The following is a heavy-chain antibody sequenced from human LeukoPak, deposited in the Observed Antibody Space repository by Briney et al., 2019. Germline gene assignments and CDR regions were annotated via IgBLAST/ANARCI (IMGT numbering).Heavy chain of an antibody. Sequence: SETLSLTCAVYGGSFSGYYWSWIRQPPGKGLEWIGEINHSGSTNYNPSLKSRVTISVDTSKNQFSLRLSSVTAADTAVYYCARDGYSGNDGLWGQGTLVTVSS. CDR1: GGSFSGYY. V-gene: IGHV4-34*01. CDR2: INHSGST. J-gene: IGHJ4*02. D-gene: IGHD5-12*01. CDR3: ARDGYSGNDGL.